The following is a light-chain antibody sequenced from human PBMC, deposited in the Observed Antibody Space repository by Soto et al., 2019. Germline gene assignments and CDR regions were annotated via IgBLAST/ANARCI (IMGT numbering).Light chain of an antibody. V-gene: IGKV3-11*01. Sequence: EIVLTQSPATLSLSPGERATLSCRASQSVSSYLAWYQQKPVQAPRLLIYDASNRATGIPARFSGSGSGTDFALTISSLEPDDFAVYYCQQRSNWPPVLTFGGGTKVEIK. CDR3: QQRSNWPPVLT. CDR2: DAS. J-gene: IGKJ4*01. CDR1: QSVSSY.